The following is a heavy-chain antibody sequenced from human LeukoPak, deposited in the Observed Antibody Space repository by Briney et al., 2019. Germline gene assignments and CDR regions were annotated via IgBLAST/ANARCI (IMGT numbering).Heavy chain of an antibody. CDR3: AREDMVRGDPRYYYYGMDV. Sequence: GGSLRLSCAASGFTFSSYGMHWVRQAPGKGLEWVAVIWYDGSNKYYADSVKGRFTISRDNSKNTLYPQMNSLRAEDTAVYYCAREDMVRGDPRYYYYGMDVWGQGTTVTVSS. CDR1: GFTFSSYG. V-gene: IGHV3-33*01. J-gene: IGHJ6*02. D-gene: IGHD3-10*01. CDR2: IWYDGSNK.